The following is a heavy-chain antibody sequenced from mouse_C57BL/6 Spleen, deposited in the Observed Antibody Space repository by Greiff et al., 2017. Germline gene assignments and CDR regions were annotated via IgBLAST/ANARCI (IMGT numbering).Heavy chain of an antibody. CDR2: INPSSGYT. V-gene: IGHV1-4*01. Sequence: QVQLKQSGAELARPGASVKMSCKASGYTFTSYTMHWVKQRPGQGLEWIGYINPSSGYTKYNQKFKDKATVTADKSSSTAYMQLSSLTSEDSAVYYCARSYDGDYAMDYWGQGTSVTVSS. J-gene: IGHJ4*01. D-gene: IGHD2-3*01. CDR3: ARSYDGDYAMDY. CDR1: GYTFTSYT.